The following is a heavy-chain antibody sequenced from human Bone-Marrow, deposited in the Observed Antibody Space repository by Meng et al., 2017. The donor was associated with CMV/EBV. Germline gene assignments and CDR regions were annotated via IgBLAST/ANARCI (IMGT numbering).Heavy chain of an antibody. J-gene: IGHJ4*02. Sequence: GGSLRLSCAASGFTFSRHAIHWVRQAPGKGLEWVAVISHGGDTQFTDSVKGRFTISRDNSRNTVFLQMNSLRPEDTAVYYCARDPNSWYNYFDYWGQGTLVPVSS. V-gene: IGHV3-30*04. D-gene: IGHD6-13*01. CDR3: ARDPNSWYNYFDY. CDR1: GFTFSRHA. CDR2: ISHGGDTQ.